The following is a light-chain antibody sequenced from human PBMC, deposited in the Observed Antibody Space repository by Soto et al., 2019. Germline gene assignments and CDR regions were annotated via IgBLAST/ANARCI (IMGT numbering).Light chain of an antibody. Sequence: EIVLTQSPGTLSLSPGERATLSCRASQSVSSNYLAWYQQKPGQAPRLLISVASSRATGIPDRFSGSGSGTDFTLTISRLEPEDFAVYSCQQYGSLPWTF. CDR2: VAS. CDR3: QQYGSLPWT. V-gene: IGKV3-20*01. J-gene: IGKJ1*01. CDR1: QSVSSNY.